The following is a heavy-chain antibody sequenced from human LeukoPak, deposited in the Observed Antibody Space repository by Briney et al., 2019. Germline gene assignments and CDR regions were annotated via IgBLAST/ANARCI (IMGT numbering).Heavy chain of an antibody. D-gene: IGHD4-17*01. CDR3: TRMTTGHDY. Sequence: SETLSLTCAVSGVSFNDYYWSWVRQTPGRGLEWIGEINHSGYTNDSPSLKSRVTLSIDTSRKQFTLNLRSVTVADTGIYYCTRMTTGHDYWGQGTLVTVSS. CDR2: INHSGYT. CDR1: GVSFNDYY. J-gene: IGHJ4*02. V-gene: IGHV4-34*01.